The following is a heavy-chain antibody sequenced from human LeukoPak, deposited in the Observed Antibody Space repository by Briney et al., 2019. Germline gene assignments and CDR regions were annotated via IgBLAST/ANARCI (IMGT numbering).Heavy chain of an antibody. V-gene: IGHV1-2*02. D-gene: IGHD2-15*01. Sequence: ASVKVSCEASGYTFTGYYMHWVRQAPGQGLEWMGGINTNSGGTNYAQKFQGRVTMTRDTSISTAYMELSRLRSDDTAVYYCARDGGYCSGGSCYSSPVPYYYYGKDVWGQGTTVTVSS. J-gene: IGHJ6*02. CDR2: INTNSGGT. CDR3: ARDGGYCSGGSCYSSPVPYYYYGKDV. CDR1: GYTFTGYY.